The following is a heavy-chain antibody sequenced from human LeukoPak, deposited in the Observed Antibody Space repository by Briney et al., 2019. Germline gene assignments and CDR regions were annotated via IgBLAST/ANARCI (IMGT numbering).Heavy chain of an antibody. Sequence: ASVTVSCKASGGTFSSYAISWVRQAPGQGLEWMGGIIPIFGTANYAQKFQGRVTITADESTSTAYMELSSLRSEDTAVYYCAREGAYGDFTGVYGGQGTLVTVSS. J-gene: IGHJ4*02. CDR3: AREGAYGDFTGVY. D-gene: IGHD4-17*01. V-gene: IGHV1-69*13. CDR1: GGTFSSYA. CDR2: IIPIFGTA.